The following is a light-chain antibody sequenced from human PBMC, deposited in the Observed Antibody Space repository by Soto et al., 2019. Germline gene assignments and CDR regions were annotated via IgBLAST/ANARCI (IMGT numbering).Light chain of an antibody. V-gene: IGKV3D-15*01. J-gene: IGKJ1*01. Sequence: EVVMTQSPGTLSVSPGERATLSCRASQSISSNLAWYQQKPGQAPRLLISGASTRATGIPARFSGSGSETEFTLTIRGLQSEDSGVYYCLQHYAWPWTFGQGTKVDI. CDR1: QSISSN. CDR2: GAS. CDR3: LQHYAWPWT.